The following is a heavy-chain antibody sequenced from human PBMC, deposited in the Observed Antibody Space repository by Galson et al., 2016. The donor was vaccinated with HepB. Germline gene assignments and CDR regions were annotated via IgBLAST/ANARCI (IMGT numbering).Heavy chain of an antibody. D-gene: IGHD3-3*01. CDR2: IKASTNGGTT. J-gene: IGHJ6*02. CDR3: TAGGDDLWSGYLYYYVMAV. V-gene: IGHV3-15*01. CDR1: GLTFSQAW. Sequence: SLRLSCAASGLTFSQAWMSWVRQAPGKGPEWVGRIKASTNGGTTDYAAPVKGRFTISRDDSRNTLYLQMNSLKAEDTAVDYCTAGGDDLWSGYLYYYVMAVWGQGTTVTGSS.